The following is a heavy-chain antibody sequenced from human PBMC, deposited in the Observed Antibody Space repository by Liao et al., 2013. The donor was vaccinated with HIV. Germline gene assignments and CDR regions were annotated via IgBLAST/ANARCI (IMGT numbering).Heavy chain of an antibody. Sequence: QVQLQQWGAGLLKPSETLSLTCAVYGGSFSGYYWSWIRQPPGKGLEWIGEINHSGSTNYNPSLKSRVTISVDTSKNQFSLKLSSVTAADTAVYYCARARGWCSGSNCSSGWFDPWGQGIQVTVSS. CDR2: INHSGST. CDR1: GGSFSGYY. V-gene: IGHV4-34*01. CDR3: ARARGWCSGSNCSSGWFDP. J-gene: IGHJ5*02. D-gene: IGHD2-15*01.